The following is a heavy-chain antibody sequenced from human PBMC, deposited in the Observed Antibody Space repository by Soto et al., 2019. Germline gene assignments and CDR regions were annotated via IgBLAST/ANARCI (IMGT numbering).Heavy chain of an antibody. CDR1: GFSSNNYV. CDR3: AKGLAAAGPSGRYFDY. CDR2: VSGSGAST. Sequence: EVQLLESGGGLVQPGGSLRLSCEGSGFSSNNYVMSWVRQAPGKGPEWVSGVSGSGASTYYADSVKGRFTISRDNSKNMLYLQMNSLRAEDTAVYYCAKGLAAAGPSGRYFDYWGQGTLVTVSS. D-gene: IGHD6-13*01. J-gene: IGHJ4*02. V-gene: IGHV3-23*01.